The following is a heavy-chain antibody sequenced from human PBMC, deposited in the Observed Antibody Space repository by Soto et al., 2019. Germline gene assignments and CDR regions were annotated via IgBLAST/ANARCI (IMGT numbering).Heavy chain of an antibody. J-gene: IGHJ4*02. Sequence: QITLKESGPTLVRPTQTLTLTCTFSGFSLSTTGVAVAWIRQPPGEALEWLALIYWDDDKRYNSSPKSRLTITKDTSIDQVVLAMPNMDPMDTATYFCAHSQRGPRDFWGPGILVTVSS. V-gene: IGHV2-5*02. CDR1: GFSLSTTGVA. CDR3: AHSQRGPRDF. D-gene: IGHD5-12*01. CDR2: IYWDDDK.